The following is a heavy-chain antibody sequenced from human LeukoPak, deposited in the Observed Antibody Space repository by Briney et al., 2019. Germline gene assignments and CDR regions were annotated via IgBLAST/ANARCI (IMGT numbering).Heavy chain of an antibody. J-gene: IGHJ6*02. CDR3: ARGQSKVVPAAIHYYGMDV. CDR1: GYTFASYG. D-gene: IGHD2-2*02. Sequence: ASVKVSCKASGYTFASYGISWVRQATGQGLKWMGWMNPNSGNTGYAQKFQGRVTMTRDTSISTAYMALSSLRSEDTAVYYCARGQSKVVPAAIHYYGMDVWGQGTTVTVSS. CDR2: MNPNSGNT. V-gene: IGHV1-8*02.